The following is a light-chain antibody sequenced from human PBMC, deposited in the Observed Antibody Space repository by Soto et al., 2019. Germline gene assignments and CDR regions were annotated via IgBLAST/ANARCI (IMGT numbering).Light chain of an antibody. CDR3: AAWEDSLNGRV. CDR1: SSNIGSNT. Sequence: QSVLTQPPSASGTPGQRVTISCSGSSSNIGSNTVNWYQQLPGTAPKLLIYKNNQRPSGVPDRFSGSKSDTSASLAISGLQSEDEADYYCAAWEDSLNGRVFGGGTKLTVL. V-gene: IGLV1-44*01. J-gene: IGLJ3*02. CDR2: KNN.